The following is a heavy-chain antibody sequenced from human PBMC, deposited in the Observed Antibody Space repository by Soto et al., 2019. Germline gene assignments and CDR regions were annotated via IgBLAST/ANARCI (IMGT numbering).Heavy chain of an antibody. CDR2: LSAYNGDT. D-gene: IGHD1-26*01. J-gene: IGHJ3*02. Sequence: QVQLVQSGAEVKKPGASVRVSCKTSGYTFINYGITWVRQAPGQGLEWMGWLSAYNGDTSSSEKLQDRFTMTTDTSTNTVYMDLRSLRSDDTAVYYCARWSAIVGGAEALDIWGQVTMVIVSS. V-gene: IGHV1-18*01. CDR1: GYTFINYG. CDR3: ARWSAIVGGAEALDI.